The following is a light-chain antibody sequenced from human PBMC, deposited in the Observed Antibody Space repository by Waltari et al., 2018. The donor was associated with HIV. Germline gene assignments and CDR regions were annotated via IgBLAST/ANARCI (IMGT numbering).Light chain of an antibody. Sequence: EIVLTQSPGTLSLSPGERATLSCRASQSLSGANIAWYQQKLGQAPRLLIHSTSTRATGIPGRFSGSESGTEFTLTIRRLEPEDSAVYFCQQYGRLPRTFGQGTKVEIK. CDR3: QQYGRLPRT. CDR1: QSLSGAN. CDR2: STS. V-gene: IGKV3-20*01. J-gene: IGKJ1*01.